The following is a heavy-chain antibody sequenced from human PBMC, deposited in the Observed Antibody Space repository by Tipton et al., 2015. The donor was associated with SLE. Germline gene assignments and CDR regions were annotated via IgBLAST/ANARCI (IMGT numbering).Heavy chain of an antibody. D-gene: IGHD6-19*01. CDR2: IYSGGST. J-gene: IGHJ4*02. CDR1: GFTFSSYA. V-gene: IGHV3-23*03. CDR3: AKGVAVAGFFDY. Sequence: SLRLSCAASGFTFSSYAMSWVRQVPGKGLEWVSSIYSGGSTYYADSVKGRFTISRDNSKNTLFLQMNSLRAEDTAVYYCAKGVAVAGFFDYWGQGTQVTVSS.